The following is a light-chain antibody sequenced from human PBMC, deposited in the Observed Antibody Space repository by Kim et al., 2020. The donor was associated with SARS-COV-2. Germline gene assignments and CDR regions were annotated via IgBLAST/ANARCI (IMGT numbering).Light chain of an antibody. CDR2: DTS. CDR1: PSVSNTY. CDR3: QHYGSPTLT. V-gene: IGKV3-20*01. J-gene: IGKJ4*01. Sequence: SPGERATLSCRASPSVSNTYVAWYQQKPGQAPRLLIYDTSSRATGIADRFSGSESGTDFTLTISRLEPEDFAVFYCQHYGSPTLTFGGGTKVDIK.